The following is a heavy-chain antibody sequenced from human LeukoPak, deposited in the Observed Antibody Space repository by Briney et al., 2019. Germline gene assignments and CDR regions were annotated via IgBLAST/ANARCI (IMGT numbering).Heavy chain of an antibody. CDR2: ISDSGSST. Sequence: GGSLRLSCAASGFTFSSYAMSWVRQAPGKGLEWVSAISDSGSSTYYTDSVKGRFTISRDNSKNTLFLQMNSLRADDTAVYYCAKDGGYSYAFRLWGQGTLVTVSS. CDR1: GFTFSSYA. CDR3: AKDGGYSYAFRL. V-gene: IGHV3-23*01. D-gene: IGHD5-18*01. J-gene: IGHJ4*02.